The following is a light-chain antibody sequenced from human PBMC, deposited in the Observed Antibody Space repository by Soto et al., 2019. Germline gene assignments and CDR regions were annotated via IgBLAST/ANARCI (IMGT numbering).Light chain of an antibody. CDR1: RSNIGSNT. J-gene: IGLJ3*02. CDR2: SNN. V-gene: IGLV1-44*01. CDR3: AAWDDSLNGWV. Sequence: QSVLTQPPSASGTPGQRVTITCSVSRSNIGSNTVNWYQQLPGTAPKLLIYSNNQRPSGVPDRFSGSKSGTSASLAISGLQSEDEADYYCAAWDDSLNGWVFGGGTKLTVL.